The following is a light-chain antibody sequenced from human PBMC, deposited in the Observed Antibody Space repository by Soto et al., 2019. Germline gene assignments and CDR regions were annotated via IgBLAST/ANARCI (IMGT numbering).Light chain of an antibody. Sequence: DIQMTQSPSTLSASVGDGVTITCRASQSISNWLAWYQQKPGKAPKLLIYKASSLESGVPSRFSGSGSGTEFNLTLSSLQPDDFATYYCQQYNSYPWTFGQGTKVEIK. V-gene: IGKV1-5*03. J-gene: IGKJ1*01. CDR2: KAS. CDR1: QSISNW. CDR3: QQYNSYPWT.